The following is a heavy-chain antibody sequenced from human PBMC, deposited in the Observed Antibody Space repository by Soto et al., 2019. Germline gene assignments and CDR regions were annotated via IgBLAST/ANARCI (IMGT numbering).Heavy chain of an antibody. V-gene: IGHV1-69*13. D-gene: IGHD3-10*01. CDR1: GGTFSSYA. J-gene: IGHJ6*02. CDR3: AVTCQRRYYYGSGSYYKPPYYYYYYGMDV. Sequence: GASVKVSCKASGGTFSSYAISWVRQAPGQGLEWMGGIIPIFGTANYAQKFQGRVTITADESTSTAYMELSSLRSEDTAVYYCAVTCQRRYYYGSGSYYKPPYYYYYYGMDVWGQGTTVTVSS. CDR2: IIPIFGTA.